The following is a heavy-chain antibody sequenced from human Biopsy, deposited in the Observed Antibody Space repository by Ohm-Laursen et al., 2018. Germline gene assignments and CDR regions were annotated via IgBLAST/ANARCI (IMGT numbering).Heavy chain of an antibody. CDR1: GDSISSYY. CDR2: VYYTGST. V-gene: IGHV4-59*01. CDR3: ARDRGYYSDRTVPGYFDL. D-gene: IGHD3-22*01. J-gene: IGHJ2*01. Sequence: SETLSLTCTVSGDSISSYYWSWIRQPPGQGLQWIGYVYYTGSTDYNPSLQSRVTISVDTSKNHFSLRLRSVTPADTVIYYCARDRGYYSDRTVPGYFDLWGRGTLVTVSS.